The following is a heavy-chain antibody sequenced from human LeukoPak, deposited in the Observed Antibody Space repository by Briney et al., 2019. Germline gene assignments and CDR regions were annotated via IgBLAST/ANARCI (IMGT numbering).Heavy chain of an antibody. CDR2: ISSSGSDI. D-gene: IGHD4-23*01. V-gene: IGHV3-48*03. J-gene: IGHJ4*02. CDR3: ARDYGGSSPFDY. Sequence: PGGSLRLSCAASGFTFSNYEMHWVRQAPGKGLEWVSYISSSGSDIYYADSVKGRFTISSDNAKNSLYLHMNSLRAEDTAVYYCARDYGGSSPFDYWGQGTLVIVSS. CDR1: GFTFSNYE.